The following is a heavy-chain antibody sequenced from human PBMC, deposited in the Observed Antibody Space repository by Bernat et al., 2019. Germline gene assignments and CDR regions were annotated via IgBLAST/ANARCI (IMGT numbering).Heavy chain of an antibody. J-gene: IGHJ4*02. CDR1: GGSIRSDSDY. CDR2: IYYTGGT. D-gene: IGHD3-22*01. CDR3: ARRSAVVATH. V-gene: IGHV4-39*01. Sequence: QLQLQESGPGLVKSSETLSLTCTVSGGSIRSDSDYWAWIRQPPGKGLEWVASIYYTGGTYYNPSLKSRVTISIDTSKNQFSLKLSSVTAADTAVYYCARRSAVVATHWGQGTLVTVSS.